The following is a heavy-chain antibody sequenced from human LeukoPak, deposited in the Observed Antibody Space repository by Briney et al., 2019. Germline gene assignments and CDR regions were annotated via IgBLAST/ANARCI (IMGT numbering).Heavy chain of an antibody. V-gene: IGHV4-39*01. D-gene: IGHD5-24*01. J-gene: IGHJ4*02. CDR2: IYYSGST. Sequence: PSETLSLTCTVSGGSISSSSDYWGWIRQPPGKGLEWIGSIYYSGSTYYNPSLKSRVTISADTSKNQFSLKLSSVTAADTAVYYCARHETEMATANFDYWGQGTLVTVSS. CDR3: ARHETEMATANFDY. CDR1: GGSISSSSDY.